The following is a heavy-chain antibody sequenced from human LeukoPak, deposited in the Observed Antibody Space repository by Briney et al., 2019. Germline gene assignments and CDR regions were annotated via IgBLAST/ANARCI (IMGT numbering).Heavy chain of an antibody. J-gene: IGHJ4*02. CDR2: ISSSSSYI. D-gene: IGHD6-19*01. CDR1: GFTFSSYS. CDR3: ARDNLEYSSGWYVRDPFDY. Sequence: PGGSLRLSCAASGFTFSSYSMNRVRQAPGKGLEWVSSISSSSSYIYYADSVKGRFTISRDNAKNSLYLQMNSLRAEDTAVYYCARDNLEYSSGWYVRDPFDYWGQGTLVTVSS. V-gene: IGHV3-21*01.